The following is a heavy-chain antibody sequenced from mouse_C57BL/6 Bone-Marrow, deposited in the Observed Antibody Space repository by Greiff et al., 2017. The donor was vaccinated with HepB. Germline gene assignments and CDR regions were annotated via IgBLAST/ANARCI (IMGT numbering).Heavy chain of an antibody. CDR3: ERSITAVVDAI. Sequence: VQLQQSGAELARPGASVKLSCKASGYTFTSYGISWVKQRTEQGLEWIGGIYPRSGNTYYNEKFKGKATLTADKSSSTAYMELRSLNSEDSAVSFCERSITAVVDAIWGQGTTLTVSS. V-gene: IGHV1-81*01. J-gene: IGHJ2*01. CDR1: GYTFTSYG. CDR2: IYPRSGNT. D-gene: IGHD1-1*01.